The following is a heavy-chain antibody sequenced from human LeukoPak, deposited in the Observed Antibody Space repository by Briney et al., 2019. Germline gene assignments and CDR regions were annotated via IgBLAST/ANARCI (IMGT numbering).Heavy chain of an antibody. CDR1: GFTFSGYW. D-gene: IGHD7-27*01. V-gene: IGHV3-74*01. CDR3: ARAGPSWGIDF. CDR2: INHDGSFT. Sequence: GGSLRLSCAASGFTFSGYWMHWARRAPGKGLVWVSLINHDGSFTAYTDSVKGRFTISRDNAKNTLYLQMNNLRAEDTAVYYCARAGPSWGIDFWGQGALVTVSS. J-gene: IGHJ4*02.